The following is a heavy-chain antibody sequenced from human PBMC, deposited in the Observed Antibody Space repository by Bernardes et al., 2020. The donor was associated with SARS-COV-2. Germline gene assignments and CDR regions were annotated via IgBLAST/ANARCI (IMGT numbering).Heavy chain of an antibody. Sequence: GSLRLSCAASGFTFSSYAMSWVRQAPGKGLEWVSAISGSGGSTYYADSVKGRFTISRDNSKNTLYLQMNSLRAEDTAVYYCAKDRHVLRFLEWLLVLDYWGQGTLVTVSS. CDR1: GFTFSSYA. J-gene: IGHJ4*02. V-gene: IGHV3-23*01. D-gene: IGHD3-3*01. CDR3: AKDRHVLRFLEWLLVLDY. CDR2: ISGSGGST.